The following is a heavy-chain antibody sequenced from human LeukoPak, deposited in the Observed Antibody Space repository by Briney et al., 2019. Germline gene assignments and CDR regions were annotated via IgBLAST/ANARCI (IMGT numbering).Heavy chain of an antibody. J-gene: IGHJ6*02. V-gene: IGHV4-34*01. D-gene: IGHD3-3*01. CDR2: INHSGST. CDR3: ARGLRELRFLEWLYGYGMDV. CDR1: GGSFSGYY. Sequence: PSETLSLTCAVSGGSFSGYYWSWIRQPPGKGLEWIGEINHSGSTNYNPSLKSRVTISVDTSKNQFSLKLSSVTAADTAVYYCARGLRELRFLEWLYGYGMDVWGQGTTVTVSS.